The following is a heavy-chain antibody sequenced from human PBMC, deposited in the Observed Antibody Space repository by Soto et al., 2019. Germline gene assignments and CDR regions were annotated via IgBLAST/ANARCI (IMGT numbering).Heavy chain of an antibody. V-gene: IGHV1-46*01. D-gene: IGHD2-21*02. J-gene: IGHJ6*02. CDR3: AREYCGGDCYSASYYYHYYGMDV. CDR2: INPSGGST. Sequence: SVKVSCKASGYTFTSYYMHWVRQAPGQGLEWMGIINPSGGSTSYAQKFQGRVTMTRDTSTSTVYMELSSLRSEDTAVYYCAREYCGGDCYSASYYYHYYGMDVWGQGTTVTVSS. CDR1: GYTFTSYY.